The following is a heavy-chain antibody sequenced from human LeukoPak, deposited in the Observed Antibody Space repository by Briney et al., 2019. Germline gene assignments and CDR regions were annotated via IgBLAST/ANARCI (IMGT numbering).Heavy chain of an antibody. Sequence: ASVKVSFKASGYTFTSYGISWVRQAPGQGLEWMGWISAYNGNTNYAQKFQGRITLTTDTSSSTAYMELRSLRSDDTAVYFCARTPARGYSGYESDWGQGALVTVSS. CDR3: ARTPARGYSGYESD. J-gene: IGHJ4*02. V-gene: IGHV1-18*01. D-gene: IGHD5-12*01. CDR1: GYTFTSYG. CDR2: ISAYNGNT.